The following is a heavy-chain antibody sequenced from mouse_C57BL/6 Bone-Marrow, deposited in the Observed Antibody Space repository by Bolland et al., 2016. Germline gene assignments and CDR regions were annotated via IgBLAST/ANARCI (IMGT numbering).Heavy chain of an antibody. CDR2: T. J-gene: IGHJ3*01. CDR3: ARWGILRLAWFAY. D-gene: IGHD1-1*01. V-gene: IGHV1-26*01. Sequence: TSYNQKFKGKATLTVDKSSSTAYMELRSLTSEDSAVYYCARWGILRLAWFAYWGQGTLV.